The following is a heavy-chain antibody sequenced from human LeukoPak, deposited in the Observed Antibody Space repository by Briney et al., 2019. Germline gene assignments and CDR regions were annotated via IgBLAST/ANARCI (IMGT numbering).Heavy chain of an antibody. Sequence: PSETLSLTCTVSGGSITNYYWTWIRQPPGKGLEWIGYIYYSGSTNYNPSLKSRVTISVVTSKNQFSLKLSSVTAADTAVYYCARERKYSGSYFDYWGQGTLVTVSS. CDR1: GGSITNYY. V-gene: IGHV4-59*01. D-gene: IGHD1-26*01. CDR2: IYYSGST. J-gene: IGHJ4*02. CDR3: ARERKYSGSYFDY.